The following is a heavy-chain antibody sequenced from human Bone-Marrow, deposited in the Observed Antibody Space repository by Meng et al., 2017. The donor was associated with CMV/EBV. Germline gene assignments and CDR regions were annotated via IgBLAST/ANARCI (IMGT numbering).Heavy chain of an antibody. V-gene: IGHV4-34*01. CDR3: ARGGVGITIFGVVISPYYYYGMDV. CDR2: INHSGST. Sequence: SQTLSLTCAVYGGSFSGYHWSWIRQPPGKGLEWIGEINHSGSTYYNPSLKSRVTISVDTSKNQFSLKLGSVTAAATAVYYCARGGVGITIFGVVISPYYYYGMDVWGQGTTVTGSS. CDR1: GGSFSGYH. D-gene: IGHD3-3*01. J-gene: IGHJ6*01.